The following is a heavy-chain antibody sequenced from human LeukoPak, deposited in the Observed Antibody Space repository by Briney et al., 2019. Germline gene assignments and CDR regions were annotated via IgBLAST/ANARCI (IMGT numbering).Heavy chain of an antibody. Sequence: ASVTVSCKTSGYTFTNYGISWVRQAPGLGLEWMGWISASSCNKNYAQKVQGRVTMTTDTSTSTAYMELRSLRFDDTAVYYCARDQSVKLLQTSSTYFKHGFAIWGQGSMVTVSS. CDR1: GYTFTNYG. CDR2: ISASSCNK. J-gene: IGHJ3*02. CDR3: ARDQSVKLLQTSSTYFKHGFAI. D-gene: IGHD6-13*01. V-gene: IGHV1-18*01.